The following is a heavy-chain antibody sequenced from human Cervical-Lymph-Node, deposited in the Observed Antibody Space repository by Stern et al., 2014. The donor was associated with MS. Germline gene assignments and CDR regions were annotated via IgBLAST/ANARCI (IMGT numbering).Heavy chain of an antibody. J-gene: IGHJ4*02. CDR2: IWYDGSNP. CDR1: GFSFSSYA. CDR3: ASAYSSSHYYFDY. D-gene: IGHD6-13*01. Sequence: VQLVESGGGVVKPGRTLRLSCAASGFSFSSYAMHWVRQAPGKGLEWVALIWYDGSNPSYADSVTGRFTISRDNFKNTLYLQMNSLRAEDTAVYYCASAYSSSHYYFDYWGQGTLVTVSS. V-gene: IGHV3-33*01.